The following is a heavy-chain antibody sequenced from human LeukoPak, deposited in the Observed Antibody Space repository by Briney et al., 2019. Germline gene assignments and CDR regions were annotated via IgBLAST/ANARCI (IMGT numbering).Heavy chain of an antibody. D-gene: IGHD5-12*01. CDR2: ISSSSSYI. CDR1: GFTFSSYS. Sequence: PGGSLRLSCAASGFTFSSYSMNWVRQAPGKGLEWVSSISSSSSYIYYADSVKGRFTISRDNAKNSLYLQMNSLRAEDTAVYYCARGTYSGYDFDYWGQGTLITVSS. CDR3: ARGTYSGYDFDY. V-gene: IGHV3-21*01. J-gene: IGHJ4*02.